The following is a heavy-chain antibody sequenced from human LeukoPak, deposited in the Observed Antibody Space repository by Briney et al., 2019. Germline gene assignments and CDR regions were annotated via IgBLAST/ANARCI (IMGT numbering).Heavy chain of an antibody. CDR1: GYTFTSYG. D-gene: IGHD6-13*01. J-gene: IGHJ6*03. CDR2: ISAYNGNT. Sequence: ASVKVSCKASGYTFTSYGISWVRQAPGQGLEWMGWISAYNGNTNYAQKLQGRVTMTTDTSTSTAYMELRSLRSDDTAVYYCARTYISSWYLYYYHYYYMDVWGKGTTVTVSS. CDR3: ARTYISSWYLYYYHYYYMDV. V-gene: IGHV1-18*01.